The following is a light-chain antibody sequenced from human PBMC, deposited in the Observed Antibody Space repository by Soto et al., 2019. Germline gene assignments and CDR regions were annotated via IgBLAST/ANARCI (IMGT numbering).Light chain of an antibody. V-gene: IGLV1-44*01. Sequence: QSALTQPPSASGTPGQRVTISCSGSNSNIGSNTVNWYQQLPGTAPKLLIYDNNQRPSGVPGRFSDSKSGTSASLAISGLQSEDEADYYCASWDDSLNAVVFGGGTKVTVL. CDR1: NSNIGSNT. J-gene: IGLJ2*01. CDR2: DNN. CDR3: ASWDDSLNAVV.